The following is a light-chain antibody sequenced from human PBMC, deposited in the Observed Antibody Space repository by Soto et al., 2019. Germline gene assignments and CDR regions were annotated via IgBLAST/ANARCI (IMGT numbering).Light chain of an antibody. CDR2: TTS. CDR3: GTWDNSLSAVV. Sequence: QSVLTQPPSVSAPPGQTVTISCSGSSANIGENYVSWYQQVPGTAPKLLIYTTSKRPSEIPARFSGSKSGTSATLDITGLQPGDEADYYCGTWDNSLSAVVFGGGTKLTVL. V-gene: IGLV1-51*02. J-gene: IGLJ2*01. CDR1: SANIGENY.